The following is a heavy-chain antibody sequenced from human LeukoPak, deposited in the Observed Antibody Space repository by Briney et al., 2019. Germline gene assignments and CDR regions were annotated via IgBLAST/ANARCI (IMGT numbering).Heavy chain of an antibody. D-gene: IGHD2-15*01. Sequence: GASVKVSCKVSGYTLTELSMHWVRQAPGKGLEWMGGFDPEDGETIYAQKFQGRVTMTEDTSTDTAYMELSSLRSEDTAVYYCARGRRYCSGGSCYRDFDNWGQGTLVTVSS. CDR2: FDPEDGET. CDR1: GYTLTELS. CDR3: ARGRRYCSGGSCYRDFDN. V-gene: IGHV1-24*01. J-gene: IGHJ4*02.